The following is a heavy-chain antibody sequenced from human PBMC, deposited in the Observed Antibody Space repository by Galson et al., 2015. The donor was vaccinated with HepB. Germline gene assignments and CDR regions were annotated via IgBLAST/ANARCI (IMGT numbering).Heavy chain of an antibody. Sequence: SLRLSCAASGFTFSSYGMHWVRQAPGKGLEWVAVIWYDGSNKYYADSVKGRFTISRDNSKNTLYLQMNSLRAEDTAVDYCARRAYCSSTRCRCLYYYYYYIDVWGKGTTVTVSS. CDR3: ARRAYCSSTRCRCLYYYYYYIDV. V-gene: IGHV3-33*01. J-gene: IGHJ6*03. CDR2: IWYDGSNK. CDR1: GFTFSSYG. D-gene: IGHD2-2*01.